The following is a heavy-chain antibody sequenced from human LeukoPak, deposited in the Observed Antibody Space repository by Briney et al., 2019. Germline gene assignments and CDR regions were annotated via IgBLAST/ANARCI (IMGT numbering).Heavy chain of an antibody. V-gene: IGHV3-48*01. CDR1: GFTFSSYS. Sequence: GGSLRLSCAASGFTFSSYSMNWVRQAPGKGLEWVSYISSSSSTICYADSVKGRFTISRDNAKNSLYLQMNSLRAEDTAVYYCALGYCSGGSCYYYYYGMDVWGQGTTVTVSS. CDR3: ALGYCSGGSCYYYYYGMDV. D-gene: IGHD2-15*01. J-gene: IGHJ6*02. CDR2: ISSSSSTI.